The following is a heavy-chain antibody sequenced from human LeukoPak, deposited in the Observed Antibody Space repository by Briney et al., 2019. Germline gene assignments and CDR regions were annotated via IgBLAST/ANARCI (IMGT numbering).Heavy chain of an antibody. Sequence: GASVKVSCKASGYTFTSYGISWVRQAPGQGLXWMGWISAXNGNTNYAQKLQGRVTMTTDTSTSTAYMELWSLRSDDTAVYYCARLNYDSSGYYYARGGYYFDYWGQGTLVTVSS. D-gene: IGHD3-22*01. J-gene: IGHJ4*02. V-gene: IGHV1-18*01. CDR1: GYTFTSYG. CDR2: ISAXNGNT. CDR3: ARLNYDSSGYYYARGGYYFDY.